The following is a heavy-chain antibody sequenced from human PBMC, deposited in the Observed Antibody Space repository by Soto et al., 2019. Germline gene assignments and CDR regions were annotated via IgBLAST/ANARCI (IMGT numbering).Heavy chain of an antibody. Sequence: GGSLRLSCAASGFTFSNYAIHWVRQAPGKGLEWVAVISYDGSNKYYADSVKGRFTISRDNSKNTLYLQMNSLRAEDTAVYYCARETPSFDSWGQGTLVTVSS. J-gene: IGHJ4*02. D-gene: IGHD2-15*01. CDR2: ISYDGSNK. V-gene: IGHV3-30-3*01. CDR3: ARETPSFDS. CDR1: GFTFSNYA.